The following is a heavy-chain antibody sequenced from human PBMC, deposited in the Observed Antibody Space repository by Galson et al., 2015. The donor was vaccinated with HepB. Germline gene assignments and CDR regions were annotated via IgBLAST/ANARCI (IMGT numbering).Heavy chain of an antibody. CDR2: ISGSGGST. CDR3: RLWFGSYYGGDY. V-gene: IGHV3-23*01. J-gene: IGHJ4*02. Sequence: SLRLSCAASGFTFSSYAMSWVRQAPGKGLEWVSAISGSGGSTYYADSVKGRFTISRDNSKNTLYLQMNGLRAEDTAVYYCRLWFGSYYGGDYWGQGTLVTVSS. CDR1: GFTFSSYA. D-gene: IGHD3-10*01.